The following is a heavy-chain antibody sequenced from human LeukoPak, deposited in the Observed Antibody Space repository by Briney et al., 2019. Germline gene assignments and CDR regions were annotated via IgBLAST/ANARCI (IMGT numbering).Heavy chain of an antibody. J-gene: IGHJ3*02. CDR2: ISSSGGTI. V-gene: IGHV3-48*03. CDR3: ARPTAVGATPRAFDI. Sequence: GGSLRLSCAASGLTFSSYEMNWVRQAPGKGLEWVSYISSSGGTIYYADSVKGRFTISRDNAKSSLYLQMNSLRAEDTAVYYCARPTAVGATPRAFDIWGQGTMAIVSS. CDR1: GLTFSSYE. D-gene: IGHD1-26*01.